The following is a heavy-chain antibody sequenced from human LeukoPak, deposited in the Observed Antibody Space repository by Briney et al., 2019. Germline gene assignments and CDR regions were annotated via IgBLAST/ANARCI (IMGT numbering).Heavy chain of an antibody. D-gene: IGHD2-2*02. CDR1: GLTFSTYA. CDR3: ARLGFVVPAVIFDY. V-gene: IGHV3-23*01. Sequence: GGTLRLSCAASGLTFSTYAMSWVRQAPGKGLEWVSTLSGSGDSTYYADSVKGRFTISRDNSKNTLFLQMNSLRAEDTAMYYCARLGFVVPAVIFDYWGQGTLVTVSS. CDR2: LSGSGDST. J-gene: IGHJ4*02.